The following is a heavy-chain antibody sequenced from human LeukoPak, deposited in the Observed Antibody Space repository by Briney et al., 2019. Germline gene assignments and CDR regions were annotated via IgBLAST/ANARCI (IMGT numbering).Heavy chain of an antibody. CDR2: ISGSGGST. Sequence: GGSLRLSCAASGFTFSSYAMSWVRQAPGKGLEGVSAISGSGGSTYYADSVKGRFTISRDNAKHTVYLQMNSLRAEDTAVYYCARVSMGEYSFDYWGQGTLFTASS. CDR3: ARVSMGEYSFDY. V-gene: IGHV3-23*01. CDR1: GFTFSSYA. J-gene: IGHJ4*02. D-gene: IGHD3-10*01.